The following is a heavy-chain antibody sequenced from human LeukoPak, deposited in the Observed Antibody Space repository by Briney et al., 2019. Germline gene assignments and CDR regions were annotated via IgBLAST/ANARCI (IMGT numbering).Heavy chain of an antibody. CDR2: IYYSGST. V-gene: IGHV4-30-4*08. Sequence: SQTLSLTCTVSGGSISSGDYYWSWIRQPPGKGLEWIGFIYYSGSTSYNPSLRSRVTISLDTSKNYFSLKLTSVTAADTAMYYCARGDYYDSSGYYYHWGQGTLVTVSS. J-gene: IGHJ5*02. CDR3: ARGDYYDSSGYYYH. CDR1: GGSISSGDYY. D-gene: IGHD3-22*01.